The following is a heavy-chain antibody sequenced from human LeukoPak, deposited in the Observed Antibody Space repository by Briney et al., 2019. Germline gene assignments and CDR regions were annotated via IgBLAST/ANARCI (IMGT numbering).Heavy chain of an antibody. CDR2: ISSSSSYI. J-gene: IGHJ4*02. CDR1: GFTFSSYS. V-gene: IGHV3-21*01. Sequence: GGSLRLSCAASGFTFSSYSMNWVRQAPGKGLEWVSSISSSSSYIYYADSVKGRFTISRDNAKNTLYLQMNSLRAEDTAVYYCARVRQTGIVVVNHFDYWGQATLVTVSS. CDR3: ARVRQTGIVVVNHFDY. D-gene: IGHD3-22*01.